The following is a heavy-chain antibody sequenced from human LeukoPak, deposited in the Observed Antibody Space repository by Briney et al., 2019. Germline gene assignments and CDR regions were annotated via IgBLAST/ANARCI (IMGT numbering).Heavy chain of an antibody. Sequence: GGSLRLSCAASGFTFTTYWMHWVRQAPGKGLVWVSHINSDGSITSYADSVKGRFTISRDNAKNTLYLQMNSLGAEDTAVYYCAREFSSGWYDYWGQGTLVTVSS. J-gene: IGHJ4*02. CDR3: AREFSSGWYDY. CDR1: GFTFTTYW. CDR2: INSDGSIT. D-gene: IGHD6-19*01. V-gene: IGHV3-74*01.